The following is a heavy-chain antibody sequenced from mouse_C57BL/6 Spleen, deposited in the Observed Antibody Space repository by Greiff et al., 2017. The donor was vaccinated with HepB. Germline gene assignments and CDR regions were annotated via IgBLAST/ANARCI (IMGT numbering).Heavy chain of an antibody. V-gene: IGHV1-52*01. D-gene: IGHD1-1*01. Sequence: QVQLQQPGAELVRPGSSVKLSCKASGYTFTSYWMHWVKKRPIQGLEWIGNIDPSDSETHYNQKFKDKATLTVDKSSSTAYMQLSSLTSEDSAVYYCARTHYYGDWYFDVWGTGTTVTVSS. CDR2: IDPSDSET. CDR3: ARTHYYGDWYFDV. J-gene: IGHJ1*03. CDR1: GYTFTSYW.